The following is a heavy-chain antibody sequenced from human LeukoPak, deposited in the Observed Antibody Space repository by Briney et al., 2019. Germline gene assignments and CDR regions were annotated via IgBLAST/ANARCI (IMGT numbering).Heavy chain of an antibody. CDR1: GGTFSSYT. V-gene: IGHV1-69*02. CDR3: AIVLVPAAGYYYMDV. J-gene: IGHJ6*03. CDR2: IIPILGIA. D-gene: IGHD2-2*01. Sequence: SVKVSCKASGGTFSSYTISWVRQAPGQGLEWMGRIIPILGIANYAQKFQGRVTITADKSTSTAYMELSSLRSEDTAVCYCAIVLVPAAGYYYMDVWGKGTTVTVSS.